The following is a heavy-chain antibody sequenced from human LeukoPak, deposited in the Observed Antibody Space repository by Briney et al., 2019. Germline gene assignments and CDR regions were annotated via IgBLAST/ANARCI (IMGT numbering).Heavy chain of an antibody. V-gene: IGHV4-59*01. CDR2: IYSSGST. D-gene: IGHD5-12*01. CDR3: ARGNSGYDYAFDI. J-gene: IGHJ3*02. Sequence: PSETLSLTCTVSGGSISSYHWSWIRQPPGQGLHLIGFIYSSGSTNYNPSLKSRVTISLDTSKNQFSLRVSSVTSADTAVYYCARGNSGYDYAFDIWGQGTMVTVSS. CDR1: GGSISSYH.